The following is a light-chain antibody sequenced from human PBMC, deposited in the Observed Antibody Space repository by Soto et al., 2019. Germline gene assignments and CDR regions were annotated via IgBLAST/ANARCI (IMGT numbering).Light chain of an antibody. J-gene: IGKJ5*01. CDR3: QQSYGTPT. Sequence: EIVMTQSPATLSVSPGERATLSCRASQSISNLLAWYQQKPGQAPRLLMYGASTRATGFPDRFSGSGSGTEFTLTISSLHSEDFATYYCQQSYGTPTFGQGTRLEIK. CDR2: GAS. CDR1: QSISNL. V-gene: IGKV3-15*01.